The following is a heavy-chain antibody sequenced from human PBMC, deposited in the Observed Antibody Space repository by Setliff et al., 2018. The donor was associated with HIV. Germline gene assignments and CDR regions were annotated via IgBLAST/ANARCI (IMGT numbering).Heavy chain of an antibody. CDR1: GGSINRSPYY. CDR2: IFYSGST. D-gene: IGHD1-26*01. J-gene: IGHJ4*02. V-gene: IGHV4-39*07. CDR3: ARVESGILGY. Sequence: PSETLSLTCTVSGGSINRSPYYWGRIRQPPGKGLEWIASIFYSGSTYHNPSLKSRVTISVDTANNQFSLKVNSMTAADSAIYYCARVESGILGYWGRGTLVT.